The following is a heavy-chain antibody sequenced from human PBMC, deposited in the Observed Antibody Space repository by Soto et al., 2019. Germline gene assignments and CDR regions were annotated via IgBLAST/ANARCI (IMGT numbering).Heavy chain of an antibody. CDR2: ISAYNGNT. J-gene: IGHJ5*02. D-gene: IGHD3-10*01. Sequence: ASVKVSCKASGYTFTSYGISWVRQAPGQGLEWMGWISAYNGNTNYAQKLQGRVTMTTDTSTSTAYMELRSLRSDDTAVYYCWKVSPRPGFGEADPWGQGTLVTISS. CDR1: GYTFTSYG. CDR3: WKVSPRPGFGEADP. V-gene: IGHV1-18*04.